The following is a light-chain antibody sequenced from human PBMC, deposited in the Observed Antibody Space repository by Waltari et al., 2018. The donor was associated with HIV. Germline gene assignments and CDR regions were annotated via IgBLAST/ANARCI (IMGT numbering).Light chain of an antibody. CDR3: NQGLKTSIP. J-gene: IGKJ5*01. Sequence: DIVLTQSPLSLPVTHGEPASLFCRSSHNLLHSDGNNYVDWYVQKPGQAPNVVMYLGSSRVDGVPDRFSGSGSVTDFALTISSLEADDAGTYYCNQGLKTSIPFGRGTRLEIK. CDR2: LGS. CDR1: HNLLHSDGNNY. V-gene: IGKV2-28*01.